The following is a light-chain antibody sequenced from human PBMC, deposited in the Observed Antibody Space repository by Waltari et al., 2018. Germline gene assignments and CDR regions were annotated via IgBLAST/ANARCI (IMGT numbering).Light chain of an antibody. CDR1: QSLSSW. Sequence: DTPMTQSPSTLSASVGDRVIITCRASQSLSSWFAWYQQKPGKAPKLPIYKASNLQTGVPSRFSGSGSGTEFTLTISSLQPDDFATYYCQEYSSYSWTFGQGTKVEIK. CDR2: KAS. CDR3: QEYSSYSWT. J-gene: IGKJ1*01. V-gene: IGKV1-5*03.